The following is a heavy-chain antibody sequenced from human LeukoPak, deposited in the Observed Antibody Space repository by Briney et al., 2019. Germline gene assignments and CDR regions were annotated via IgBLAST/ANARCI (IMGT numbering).Heavy chain of an antibody. CDR2: IYYSGST. CDR1: GGSISSYY. J-gene: IGHJ6*04. Sequence: SETLSLTCTVSGGSISSYYWSWIRQPPGKGLEWIGYIYYSGSTNYNPSLKSRVTISVDTSKNQFSLKLSSVTAADAAVYYCATVRWFVELLSPLYYYYGMDVWGKGTTVIVSS. V-gene: IGHV4-59*01. D-gene: IGHD3-10*01. CDR3: ATVRWFVELLSPLYYYYGMDV.